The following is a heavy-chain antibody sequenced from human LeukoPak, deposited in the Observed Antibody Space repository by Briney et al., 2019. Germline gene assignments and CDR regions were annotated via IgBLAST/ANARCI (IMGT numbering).Heavy chain of an antibody. CDR2: IYYSGST. V-gene: IGHV4-39*07. CDR3: ASSKGRWLHSVIDY. J-gene: IGHJ4*02. CDR1: GGSISSYY. D-gene: IGHD5-24*01. Sequence: PSETLSLTCTVSGGSISSYYWGWIRQPPGKGLEWIGSIYYSGSTYYNPSLKSRVTISVDTSKNQFSLKLSSVTAADTAVYYCASSKGRWLHSVIDYWGQGTLVTVSS.